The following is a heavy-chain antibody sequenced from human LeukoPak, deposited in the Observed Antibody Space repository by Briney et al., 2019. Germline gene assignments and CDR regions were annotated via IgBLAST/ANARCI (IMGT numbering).Heavy chain of an antibody. D-gene: IGHD6-13*01. Sequence: PSETLSLTCTVSGYSISSGYYWAWIRQPPGKGLEWIGNIYHSGSTYYNPSLKSRVTISVDTSKNQFSLKLSSVTAVDTALYYCARGYSSSWYFNWFDPWGQGTLVTVSS. J-gene: IGHJ5*02. CDR1: GYSISSGYY. CDR2: IYHSGST. V-gene: IGHV4-38-2*02. CDR3: ARGYSSSWYFNWFDP.